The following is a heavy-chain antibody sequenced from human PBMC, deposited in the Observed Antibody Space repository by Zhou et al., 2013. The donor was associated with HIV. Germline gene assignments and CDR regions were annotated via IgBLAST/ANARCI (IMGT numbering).Heavy chain of an antibody. Sequence: QVQLVQSGAEVKKPGSSVKVSCKASGGTFSSYAISWVRQAPGQGLEWMGGIIPIFGTANYAQKFQGRVTITTDESTSTAYMELSSLRSEDTAVYYCARGDYPLSAEYFQHWGQGTLVTVSS. CDR2: IIPIFGTA. CDR3: ARGDYPLSAEYFQH. J-gene: IGHJ1*01. D-gene: IGHD3-10*01. CDR1: GGTFSSYA. V-gene: IGHV1-69*05.